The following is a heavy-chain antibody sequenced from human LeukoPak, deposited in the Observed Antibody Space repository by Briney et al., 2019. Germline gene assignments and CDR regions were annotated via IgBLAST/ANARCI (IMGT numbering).Heavy chain of an antibody. CDR1: GGSISSYY. V-gene: IGHV4-59*12. CDR3: ASHTPYWYFDL. J-gene: IGHJ2*01. Sequence: SETLSLTCTVSGGSISSYYWNWIRQPPGKGLEWIGYIYHSGSTYYNPSLKSRVTISVDRSKNQFSLKLSSVTAADTAVYYCASHTPYWYFDLWGRGTLVTVSS. CDR2: IYHSGST.